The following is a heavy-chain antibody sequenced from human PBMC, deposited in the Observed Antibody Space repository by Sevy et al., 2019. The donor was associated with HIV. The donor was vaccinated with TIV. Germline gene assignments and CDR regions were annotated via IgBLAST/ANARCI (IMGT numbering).Heavy chain of an antibody. CDR2: ISSDRNTN. J-gene: IGHJ4*02. CDR3: ARSGYSSNWYGGYFDY. V-gene: IGHV3-30-3*01. D-gene: IGHD6-13*01. CDR1: GFPFSTYA. Sequence: GGSLRLSCAASGFPFSTYAMHWVRQAPCKGLEWLAVISSDRNTNYYADSVKGRFTISRDNSKNTLYLQMNSLRPADTATYYCARSGYSSNWYGGYFDYWGQGILVTVSS.